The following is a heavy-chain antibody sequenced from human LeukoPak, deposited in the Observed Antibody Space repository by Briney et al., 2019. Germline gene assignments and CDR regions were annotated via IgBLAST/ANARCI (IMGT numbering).Heavy chain of an antibody. J-gene: IGHJ4*02. Sequence: SETLSFTCAVYGGSFSGYCWSWIRQPPGKGLEWIGEINHSGSTNYNPSLKSRVTISVDTSKNQFSLKLSSVTAADTAVYYCARVVPAVNAIGDWGQGTLVTVSS. CDR3: ARVVPAVNAIGD. CDR2: INHSGST. CDR1: GGSFSGYC. D-gene: IGHD2-2*01. V-gene: IGHV4-34*01.